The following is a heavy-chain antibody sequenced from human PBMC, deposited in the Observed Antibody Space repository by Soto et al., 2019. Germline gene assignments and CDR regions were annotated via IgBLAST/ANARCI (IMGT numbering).Heavy chain of an antibody. J-gene: IGHJ4*02. CDR2: IWYDGSNK. D-gene: IGHD1-1*01. CDR3: ARESATLNGAFDY. Sequence: QVQLVESGGGVVQPGRSLRLSCAASGFTFSSYGMHWVRQAPGKGLEWVAVIWYDGSNKYYAGSVKGRFTISSDNSKNTLYLQMNSLRAEATAVYYCARESATLNGAFDYWGQGTLVTVSS. CDR1: GFTFSSYG. V-gene: IGHV3-33*01.